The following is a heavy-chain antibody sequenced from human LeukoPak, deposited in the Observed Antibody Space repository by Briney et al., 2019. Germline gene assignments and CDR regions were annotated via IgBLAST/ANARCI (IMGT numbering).Heavy chain of an antibody. CDR3: ARSSLAVAGSVFDY. CDR1: GYTFTSYG. Sequence: ASVKVSCKASGYTFTSYGISWVRQAPGQGLEWMGWISTYNGNTNYEQKLQGRVSMTTDTSTSTAYMELRSLRSDDTAVYYCARSSLAVAGSVFDYWGQGTLVTVS. CDR2: ISTYNGNT. J-gene: IGHJ4*02. D-gene: IGHD6-19*01. V-gene: IGHV1-18*01.